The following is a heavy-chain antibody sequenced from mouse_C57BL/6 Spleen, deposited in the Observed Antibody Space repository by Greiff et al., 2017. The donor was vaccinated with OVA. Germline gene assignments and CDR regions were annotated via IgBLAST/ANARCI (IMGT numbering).Heavy chain of an antibody. D-gene: IGHD2-3*01. V-gene: IGHV2-5*01. Sequence: VKLMESGPGLVQPSQSLSITCTASGFAFTSYGVHWVRQSPGQGLEWLGVIWGGGSTDDNAAFMSRLSITKDNSKSQVFCKMNSLQADDTAIYYCAKSGDGYFDYWGQGTTLTVSS. J-gene: IGHJ2*01. CDR2: IWGGGST. CDR3: AKSGDGYFDY. CDR1: GFAFTSYG.